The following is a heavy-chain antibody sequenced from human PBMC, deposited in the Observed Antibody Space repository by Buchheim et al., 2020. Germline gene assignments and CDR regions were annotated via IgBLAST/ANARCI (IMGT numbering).Heavy chain of an antibody. Sequence: EVQLLESGGGLVQPGGSLRLSCAASGLTFSSYALSWVRQVPGKGLEWVSSISDSGVTTSFADSVKGRFTISRDNSKNTLYLQMNSLRAEDTAVYYCAEAIRASDYWGQGTL. CDR2: ISDSGVTT. J-gene: IGHJ4*02. D-gene: IGHD3-10*01. CDR3: AEAIRASDY. CDR1: GLTFSSYA. V-gene: IGHV3-23*01.